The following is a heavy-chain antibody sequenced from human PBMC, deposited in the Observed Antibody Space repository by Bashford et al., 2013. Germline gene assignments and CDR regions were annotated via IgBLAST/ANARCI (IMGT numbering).Heavy chain of an antibody. J-gene: IGHJ4*02. Sequence: SLRLSCAASGFTFDDYAMHWVRQAPGKGLEWVSGISWNSGSIGYADSVKGRFTISRDNAKNSLYLQMNSLRAEDTALYYCAKAGYGSGSLWYFDYWGQGTLVTVSS. CDR1: GFTFDDYA. V-gene: IGHV3-9*01. D-gene: IGHD3-10*01. CDR2: ISWNSGSI. CDR3: AKAGYGSGSLWYFDY.